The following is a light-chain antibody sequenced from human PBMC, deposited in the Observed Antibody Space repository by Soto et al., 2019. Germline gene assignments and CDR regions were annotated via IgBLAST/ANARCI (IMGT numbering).Light chain of an antibody. CDR2: WAS. CDR1: QSVLHSSNNKNY. V-gene: IGKV4-1*01. Sequence: DIVMTQSPDSLAVSLGEKATINCKSSQSVLHSSNNKNYLAWYQQRPGQPPKLVTNWASTRESGVPDRFSGSGCGTHFSHTISRLQAEDVAVYYCQQFYSPPYTFGQGTTLEIK. J-gene: IGKJ2*01. CDR3: QQFYSPPYT.